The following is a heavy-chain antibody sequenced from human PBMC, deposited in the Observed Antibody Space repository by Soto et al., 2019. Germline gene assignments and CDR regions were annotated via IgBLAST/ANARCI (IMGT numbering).Heavy chain of an antibody. CDR3: AREPPNPPYYYVYFQH. CDR2: IKQDGSEK. CDR1: GFTFSSYW. Sequence: GGSLRLSCAATGFTFSSYWMSWVRQAPGKGLEWVANIKQDGSEKYYVDSVKGRFTISRDNAKNSPYLQMNSLRAEDTAVYYCAREPPNPPYYYVYFQHWGQGTLVTVSS. J-gene: IGHJ1*01. D-gene: IGHD3-10*02. V-gene: IGHV3-7*01.